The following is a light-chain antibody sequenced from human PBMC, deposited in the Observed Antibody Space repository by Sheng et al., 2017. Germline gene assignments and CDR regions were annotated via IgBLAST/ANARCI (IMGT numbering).Light chain of an antibody. CDR2: QDN. Sequence: SYELTQPPSVSVSPGQTASITCSGDKMGDKYVSWYQQKSGQSPVLVIYQDNKRPSGIPERFSGSNSGNTATLTISGTQTMDEADYYCQAWDSSIAVFATGTRVTVL. J-gene: IGLJ1*01. CDR1: KMGDKY. CDR3: QAWDSSIAV. V-gene: IGLV3-1*01.